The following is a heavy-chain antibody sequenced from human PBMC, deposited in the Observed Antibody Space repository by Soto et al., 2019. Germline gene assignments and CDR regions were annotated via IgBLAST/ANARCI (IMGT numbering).Heavy chain of an antibody. CDR2: ISSSGSTI. V-gene: IGHV3-11*01. D-gene: IGHD5-12*01. CDR1: GFTFSDYY. J-gene: IGHJ6*02. CDR3: ARRRGYSGYDSGNYYYDYGMDV. Sequence: GGSLRLSCAASGFTFSDYYTSWIRQAPGKGLEWVSYISSSGSTIYYADSVKGRFTISRDNAKNSLYLQMNSLRAEDTAVYYCARRRGYSGYDSGNYYYDYGMDVWGQGTTVTVSS.